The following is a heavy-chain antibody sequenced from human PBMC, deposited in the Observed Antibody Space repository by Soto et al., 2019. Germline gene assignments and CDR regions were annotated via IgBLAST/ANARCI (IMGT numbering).Heavy chain of an antibody. V-gene: IGHV3-7*05. Sequence: EVQLVESGGGLVQPGGSLRLSCAASGFTFSSYWMSWVRQAPGKGLEWVANIKQDGSEKYYVDSVKGRFTISRDNAKNSLYLQMNSLRAEDTAVYYCARDSIVVVPAATLHYYDYGMDVWGQGTTITVSS. D-gene: IGHD2-2*01. CDR2: IKQDGSEK. J-gene: IGHJ6*02. CDR1: GFTFSSYW. CDR3: ARDSIVVVPAATLHYYDYGMDV.